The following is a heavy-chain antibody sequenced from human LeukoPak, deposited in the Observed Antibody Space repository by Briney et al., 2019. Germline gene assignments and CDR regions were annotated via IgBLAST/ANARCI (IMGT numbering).Heavy chain of an antibody. J-gene: IGHJ4*02. Sequence: GSLRLSCAASRFTFSSYAMSWVRQAPGKGLEWVSAISGSGDSTYYGDSVKGRFTISRDNSKNTLYLQMNSLRAEDTAVYYCAKTRPLDSSSWSHGDYWGQGTLVTVSS. CDR3: AKTRPLDSSSWSHGDY. CDR2: ISGSGDST. D-gene: IGHD6-13*01. CDR1: RFTFSSYA. V-gene: IGHV3-23*01.